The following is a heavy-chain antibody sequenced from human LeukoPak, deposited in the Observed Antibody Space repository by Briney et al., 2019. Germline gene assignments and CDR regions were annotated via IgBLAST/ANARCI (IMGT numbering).Heavy chain of an antibody. D-gene: IGHD3-3*01. V-gene: IGHV3-23*01. CDR2: ISGSGGST. CDR3: AKVKTYYDFWSGYLD. Sequence: GGYLRLSCAASGFTFSSYAMSWVRQAPGKGLEWVSAISGSGGSTYYADSVKGRFTISRDNSKNTLYLQMNRRRAEDTAVYYCAKVKTYYDFWSGYLDWGQGTLVTVSS. J-gene: IGHJ4*02. CDR1: GFTFSSYA.